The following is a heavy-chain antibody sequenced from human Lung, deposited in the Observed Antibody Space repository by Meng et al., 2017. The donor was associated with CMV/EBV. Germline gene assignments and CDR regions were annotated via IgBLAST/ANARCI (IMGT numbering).Heavy chain of an antibody. D-gene: IGHD1-26*01. CDR2: IYPGDSDT. Sequence: GGSXRLXCKGSGYSFTSYWIGWVRQMPGKGLEWMGIIYPGDSDTRYSPSFQGQVTISTDKSISTAYLQWSSLKASDTAMYYCARRGIVASYYFDYWGQGTXVTVDS. J-gene: IGHJ4*02. V-gene: IGHV5-51*01. CDR1: GYSFTSYW. CDR3: ARRGIVASYYFDY.